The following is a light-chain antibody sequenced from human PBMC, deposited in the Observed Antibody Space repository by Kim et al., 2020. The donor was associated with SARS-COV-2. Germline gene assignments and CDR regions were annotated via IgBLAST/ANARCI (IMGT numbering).Light chain of an antibody. CDR2: GAS. J-gene: IGKJ2*01. V-gene: IGKV3-15*01. Sequence: VSTGERAHMSCRASQSVSSILAWYQQKPGQAPRLLIYGASTRATGIPARFSGSGSGTEFTLTISSLQSEDFAVYYCQQYNKWPPYTFGQGTKLEI. CDR3: QQYNKWPPYT. CDR1: QSVSSI.